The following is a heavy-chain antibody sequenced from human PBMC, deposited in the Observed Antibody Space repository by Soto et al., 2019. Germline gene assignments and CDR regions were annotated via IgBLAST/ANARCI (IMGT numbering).Heavy chain of an antibody. CDR2: INSDGSST. Sequence: EVQLVESGGGLVQPGGSLRLSCAASGFTFSSYWMHWVRQAPGKGLVWVSRINSDGSSTSYADSVKGRFTISRDNAKNTLYLQMNSLRAEDTAVYYCARDHSITIFVVVTHYYYDGMDVWGQGTTVTGSS. J-gene: IGHJ6*02. V-gene: IGHV3-74*01. CDR1: GFTFSSYW. CDR3: ARDHSITIFVVVTHYYYDGMDV. D-gene: IGHD3-3*01.